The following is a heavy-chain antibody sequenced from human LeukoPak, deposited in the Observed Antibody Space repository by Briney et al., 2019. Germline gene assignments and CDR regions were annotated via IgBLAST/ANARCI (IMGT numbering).Heavy chain of an antibody. Sequence: KTGGSLRLSCAASGFTFSNAWMSWVRQAPGKGLEWVGLIKTRTDGETTDYAAPVKGGFTISRDDSKSTVYLQMNSLKTEDTGVYYCCSVRSKADYSLVYWGQGTLVTVSS. V-gene: IGHV3-15*01. CDR1: GFTFSNAW. J-gene: IGHJ4*02. D-gene: IGHD2/OR15-2a*01. CDR3: CSVRSKADYSLVY. CDR2: IKTRTDGETT.